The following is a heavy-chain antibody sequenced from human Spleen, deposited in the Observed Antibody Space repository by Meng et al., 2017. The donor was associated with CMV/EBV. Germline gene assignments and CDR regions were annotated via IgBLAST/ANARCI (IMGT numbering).Heavy chain of an antibody. Sequence: GESLKISCAASGFTFSSYAMSWVRQAPGKGLEWVSAISGSGGSTYYGDSVKGRFTISRDKAKNTLYLQMNSLRTEDTAVYYCARHVTTVTHDWFDPWGQGTLVTVSS. CDR2: ISGSGGST. J-gene: IGHJ5*02. V-gene: IGHV3-23*01. CDR3: ARHVTTVTHDWFDP. D-gene: IGHD4-17*01. CDR1: GFTFSSYA.